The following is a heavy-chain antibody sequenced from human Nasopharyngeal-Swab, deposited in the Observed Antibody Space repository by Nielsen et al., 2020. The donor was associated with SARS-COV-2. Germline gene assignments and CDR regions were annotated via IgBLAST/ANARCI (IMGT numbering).Heavy chain of an antibody. V-gene: IGHV3-23*01. J-gene: IGHJ6*02. CDR2: ISGSGGST. Sequence: VRQAPGKGLEWVSAISGSGGSTYYADSVKGRLTISRDNSKNTLYLQMNSLRAEDTAVYYCAREYYDILTGYLQAYYYGMDVWGQGTTVTVSS. D-gene: IGHD3-9*01. CDR3: AREYYDILTGYLQAYYYGMDV.